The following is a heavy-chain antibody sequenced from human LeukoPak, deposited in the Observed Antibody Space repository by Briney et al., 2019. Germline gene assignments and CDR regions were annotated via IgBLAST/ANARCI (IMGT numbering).Heavy chain of an antibody. CDR1: GFTLNGFD. D-gene: IGHD3-16*01. CDR3: SRRHLPGSLNV. V-gene: IGHV3-73*01. Sequence: GGSLRVSCAAPGFTLNGFDVHWVRQASGKGLEWVGGIKTKAESYATAYCAPVKGRFTLSKDNSTNTAYLQMNSLTAEDTAVYYCSRRHLPGSLNVWGQGTTVTVSS. J-gene: IGHJ6*02. CDR2: IKTKAESYAT.